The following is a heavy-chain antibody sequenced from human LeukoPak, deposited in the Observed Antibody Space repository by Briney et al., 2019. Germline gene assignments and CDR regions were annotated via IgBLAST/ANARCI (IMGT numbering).Heavy chain of an antibody. CDR3: AIFRYDFWSGYSGY. V-gene: IGHV4-39*07. J-gene: IGHJ4*02. CDR1: GGSISSSSYY. D-gene: IGHD3-3*01. Sequence: ASETLSLTCTVSGGSISSSSYYWGWIRQPPGKGLEWIGSIYYSGSTNYNPSLKSRVTISVDTSKNQFSLKLSSVTAADTAVYYCAIFRYDFWSGYSGYWGQGTLVTVSS. CDR2: IYYSGST.